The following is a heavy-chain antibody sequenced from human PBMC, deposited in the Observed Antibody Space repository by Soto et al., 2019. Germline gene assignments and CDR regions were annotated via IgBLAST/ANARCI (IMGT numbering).Heavy chain of an antibody. J-gene: IGHJ6*02. Sequence: SVKVSCKASGGTFSSYAISWVRQAPGQGLEWMGGIIPIFGTANYAQKFQGRVTITADESTSTAYMELSSLRSEDTAVYYCASPITMVRGVIIIPYYYYYGMDVWGQGTTVTVSS. CDR2: IIPIFGTA. V-gene: IGHV1-69*13. CDR3: ASPITMVRGVIIIPYYYYYGMDV. D-gene: IGHD3-10*01. CDR1: GGTFSSYA.